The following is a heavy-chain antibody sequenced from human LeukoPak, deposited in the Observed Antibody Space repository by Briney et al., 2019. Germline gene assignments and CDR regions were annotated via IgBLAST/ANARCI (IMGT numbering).Heavy chain of an antibody. D-gene: IGHD3-10*01. Sequence: GGSLRLSCAASGFTFDDYGMSWVRQAPGKGLEWVSGINWNGGSTGYADSVKGRFTISRDNAKNSLHLQMNSLRDEDTALYHCARDLDRYGSGSYGYYGMDVWGQGTTVTVSS. CDR3: ARDLDRYGSGSYGYYGMDV. CDR1: GFTFDDYG. CDR2: INWNGGST. V-gene: IGHV3-20*01. J-gene: IGHJ6*02.